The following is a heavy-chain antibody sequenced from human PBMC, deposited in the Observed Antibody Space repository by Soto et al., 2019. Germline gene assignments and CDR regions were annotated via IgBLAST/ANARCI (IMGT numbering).Heavy chain of an antibody. CDR3: ARASFVTTVTTPHFDY. D-gene: IGHD4-17*01. V-gene: IGHV1-69*02. Sequence: QVQLVQSGAEVKKPGSSVKVSCKASGGTFSSYTISWVRQAPGQGLEWMGRIIPILGIANYAQKFQGRVTITADKSTSTAYMELSSLRSEDTAVYYCARASFVTTVTTPHFDYWGQGTLVTVSS. J-gene: IGHJ4*02. CDR2: IIPILGIA. CDR1: GGTFSSYT.